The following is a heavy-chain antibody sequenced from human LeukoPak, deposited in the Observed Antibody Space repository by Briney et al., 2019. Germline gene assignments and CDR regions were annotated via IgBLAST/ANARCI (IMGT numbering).Heavy chain of an antibody. CDR2: FDPEDGET. J-gene: IGHJ4*02. D-gene: IGHD3-16*02. CDR3: ATDIMITFGGVIVSDY. CDR1: GYTLTELS. V-gene: IGHV1-24*01. Sequence: ASVKVSFKVSGYTLTELSMHWVRQAPGKGLEWMGGFDPEDGETIYAQKFQGRVTMTEDTSTDTAYMELSSLRSEDTAVYYCATDIMITFGGVIVSDYWGQGTLVTVSS.